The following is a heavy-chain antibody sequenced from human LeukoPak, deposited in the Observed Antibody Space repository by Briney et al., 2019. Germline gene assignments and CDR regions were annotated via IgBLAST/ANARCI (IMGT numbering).Heavy chain of an antibody. CDR2: IYSSDST. J-gene: IGHJ4*01. CDR1: GFTVSSNY. Sequence: HSGGSLRLSCAASGFTVSSNYMSWVRQAPGKGLEWVSVIYSSDSTYFPDSVKGRFTTSRDNSKNTVYLPINSLEAEDTAVYYCARGNWNYPFDYWGDGTLVTVSS. D-gene: IGHD1-7*01. V-gene: IGHV3-53*01. CDR3: ARGNWNYPFDY.